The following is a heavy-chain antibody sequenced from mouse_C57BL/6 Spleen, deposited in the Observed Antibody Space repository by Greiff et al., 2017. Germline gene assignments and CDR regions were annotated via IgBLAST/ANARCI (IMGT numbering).Heavy chain of an antibody. CDR2: INYDGSST. CDR1: GFTFSDYY. J-gene: IGHJ1*03. Sequence: EVMLVESEGGLVQPGSSMKLSCTASGFTFSDYYMAWVRQVPEKGLEWVANINYDGSSTYYLDSLKSRFIISRDNAKNILYLQMSSLKSEDTATYYCARDHYYYGSSYWYFDVWGTGTTVTVSS. V-gene: IGHV5-16*01. CDR3: ARDHYYYGSSYWYFDV. D-gene: IGHD1-1*01.